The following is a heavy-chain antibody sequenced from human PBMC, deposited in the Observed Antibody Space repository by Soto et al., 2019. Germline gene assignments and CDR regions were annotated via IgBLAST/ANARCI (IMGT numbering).Heavy chain of an antibody. D-gene: IGHD1-26*01. CDR1: GVSVSRDYQ. J-gene: IGHJ1*01. V-gene: IGHV4-30-4*01. Sequence: TLSLTCTVSGVSVSRDYQWIWIRQPPGKGLEWIGHISYSGSPYYHPSLRSRLSISVDTSKNQFSLKVKSVTAADTAVYYCARAWDFWGQVTLVTVSS. CDR2: ISYSGSP. CDR3: ARAWDF.